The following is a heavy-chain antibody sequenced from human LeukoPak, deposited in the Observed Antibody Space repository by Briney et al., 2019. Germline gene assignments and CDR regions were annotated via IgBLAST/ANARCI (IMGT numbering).Heavy chain of an antibody. Sequence: GASVKVSCKASGGTFSSYAINWVRQAPGQGLEWMGGIIPIFGTANYAQKFQGRVTITADESTSTAYMELSSLRSEDTAVYYCATLKSVYYDSSSGGYWGQGTLVTVSS. CDR3: ATLKSVYYDSSSGGY. CDR1: GGTFSSYA. D-gene: IGHD3-22*01. V-gene: IGHV1-69*13. J-gene: IGHJ4*02. CDR2: IIPIFGTA.